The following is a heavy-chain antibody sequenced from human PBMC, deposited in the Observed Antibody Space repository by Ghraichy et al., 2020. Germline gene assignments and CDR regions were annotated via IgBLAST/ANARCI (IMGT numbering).Heavy chain of an antibody. V-gene: IGHV6-1*01. D-gene: IGHD6-13*01. CDR2: TYYRSKWYN. J-gene: IGHJ3*01. CDR1: GDSISSNSSA. Sequence: SQTLSLTCAIYGDSISSNSSAWNWIRQSPSRGLEWLGRTYYRSKWYNDYSVSVKIRITINPDTSKNSFSLQLNSVTPEDTAVYYGSRDAREAAAAPYDAFDLWGQGTMVTVSS. CDR3: SRDAREAAAAPYDAFDL.